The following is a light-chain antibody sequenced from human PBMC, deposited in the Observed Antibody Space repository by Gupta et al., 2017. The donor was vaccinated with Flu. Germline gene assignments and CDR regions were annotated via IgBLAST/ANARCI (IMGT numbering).Light chain of an antibody. J-gene: IGLJ3*02. Sequence: SYVLTQPSSVSVAPGQTASITCGGNNIGSKNVKWYQQKPGQAPVLVVYDDSDRPSGTPERFSGSNSGNTATLTISSVEAGDEADYYCQVWDSSSDQPVFGGGTKLTVL. CDR3: QVWDSSSDQPV. CDR2: DDS. CDR1: NIGSKN. V-gene: IGLV3-21*02.